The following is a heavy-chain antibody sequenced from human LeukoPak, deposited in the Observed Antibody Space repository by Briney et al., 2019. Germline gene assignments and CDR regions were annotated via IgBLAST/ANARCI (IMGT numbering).Heavy chain of an antibody. CDR1: GFSFGGHW. Sequence: GVSLRLSCTASGFSFGGHWMHWARQPPGKGLVWVSRISPTGSTTSYADSVKGRFTVSRDNAKNTLYLQVNNLRAEDTAVYYCARGPNSNWSGLDFWGQGTLLTVSS. J-gene: IGHJ4*02. CDR2: ISPTGSTT. V-gene: IGHV3-74*01. CDR3: ARGPNSNWSGLDF. D-gene: IGHD6-6*01.